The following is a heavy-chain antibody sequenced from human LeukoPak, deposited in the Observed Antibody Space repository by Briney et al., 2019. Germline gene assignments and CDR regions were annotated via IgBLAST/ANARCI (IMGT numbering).Heavy chain of an antibody. Sequence: SETLSLTCAVYGGSFSGYYWSWIRQPPGKGLEWIGEINHSGNTNYNPSLKSRVTISVDTSKNQFSLKLSSVTAADTAVYYCARGYCTNGVCSAFDYWGQGTLVTVSS. CDR3: ARGYCTNGVCSAFDY. V-gene: IGHV4-34*01. D-gene: IGHD2-8*01. CDR2: INHSGNT. CDR1: GGSFSGYY. J-gene: IGHJ4*02.